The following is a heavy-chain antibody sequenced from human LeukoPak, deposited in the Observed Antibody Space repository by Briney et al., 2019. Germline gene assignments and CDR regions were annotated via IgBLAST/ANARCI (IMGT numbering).Heavy chain of an antibody. Sequence: ASVKVSCKASGYTFTSYGISWVRQAPGQGLEWMGWISAYNGNTNYAQKLRGRVTMTTDTSTSTAYMELRSLRSDDTAVYYCARYGSGSYYNVFMMDYWGQGTLVTVSS. D-gene: IGHD3-10*01. CDR3: ARYGSGSYYNVFMMDY. CDR2: ISAYNGNT. CDR1: GYTFTSYG. J-gene: IGHJ4*02. V-gene: IGHV1-18*01.